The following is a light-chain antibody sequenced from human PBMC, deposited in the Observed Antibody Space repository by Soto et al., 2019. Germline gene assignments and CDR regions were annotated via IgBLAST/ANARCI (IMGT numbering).Light chain of an antibody. V-gene: IGLV2-14*01. CDR3: SSYTSSSRI. J-gene: IGLJ1*01. CDR2: DVS. CDR1: SSDVGGYNY. Sequence: QSALTQPASVSGSPGQSITISCTGTSSDVGGYNYVSWYQQHPGQAPKLMIYDVSNRPSGVSNRFSGSKSGNTASLTISGRQAEDESDYYCSSYTSSSRIFGPGTKVTVL.